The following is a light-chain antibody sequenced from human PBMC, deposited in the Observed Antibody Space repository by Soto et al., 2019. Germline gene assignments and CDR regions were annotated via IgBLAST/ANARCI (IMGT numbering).Light chain of an antibody. J-gene: IGLJ2*01. CDR3: QTWGTGIVV. CDR2: LNSDGSH. V-gene: IGLV4-69*01. Sequence: LGASVKLTCTLSSGHSSYAIAWHQQQPEKGPRYLMKLNSDGSHSKGDGIPDRFSGSSSGAERYLTISSLQSEDEADYYCQTWGTGIVVFGGGTKLTVL. CDR1: SGHSSYA.